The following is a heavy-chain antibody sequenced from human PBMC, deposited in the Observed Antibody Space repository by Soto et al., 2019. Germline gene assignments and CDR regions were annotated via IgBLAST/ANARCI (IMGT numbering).Heavy chain of an antibody. Sequence: SETLSLTCTVSGGSISGYYWTWIRQSAGKGLEWIGRIYSSGGTKYNPSLKSRVTMSLDTSKNQFSLRLSSVTAADTAVYYCARGQRFSDSFDPWGQGTLVTVSS. CDR2: IYSSGGT. CDR1: GGSISGYY. D-gene: IGHD3-3*01. CDR3: ARGQRFSDSFDP. V-gene: IGHV4-4*07. J-gene: IGHJ5*02.